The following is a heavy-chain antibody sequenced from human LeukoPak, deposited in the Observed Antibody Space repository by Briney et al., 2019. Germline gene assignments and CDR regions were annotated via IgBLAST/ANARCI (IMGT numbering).Heavy chain of an antibody. CDR3: ARSPGYSSSWLPFDY. V-gene: IGHV1-69*01. D-gene: IGHD6-13*01. CDR2: IIPIFGTA. CDR1: GGTFISYA. Sequence: SVKVSCKASGGTFISYAISWVRQAPGQGLEWMGGIIPIFGTANYAQKFQGRVTITADESTSTAYMELSSLRSEDTAVYYCARSPGYSSSWLPFDYWGQGTLVTVSS. J-gene: IGHJ4*02.